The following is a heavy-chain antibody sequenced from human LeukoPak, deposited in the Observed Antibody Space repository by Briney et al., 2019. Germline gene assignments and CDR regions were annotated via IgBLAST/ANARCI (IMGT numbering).Heavy chain of an antibody. Sequence: PGGSLRLSCAASRLTFSNYAMSWVRQAPGKGLEWVSAISGSGGRTHYADSVKGRFTISRDNSKNKVFLQMDSLRAEDTAVYYCASLPQRSHVVVPATDDYWGQGTLVTVSS. J-gene: IGHJ4*02. D-gene: IGHD2-2*01. CDR2: ISGSGGRT. V-gene: IGHV3-23*01. CDR1: RLTFSNYA. CDR3: ASLPQRSHVVVPATDDY.